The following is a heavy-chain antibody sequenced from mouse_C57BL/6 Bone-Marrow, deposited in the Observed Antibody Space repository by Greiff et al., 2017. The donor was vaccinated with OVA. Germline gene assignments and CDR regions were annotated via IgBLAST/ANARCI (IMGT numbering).Heavy chain of an antibody. CDR2: IYPGSGNT. CDR3: ARDFYCGSSPFAY. V-gene: IGHV1-66*01. D-gene: IGHD1-1*01. Sequence: VQLQQSGPELVKPGASVKISCKASGYSFTSYYIHWVKQRPGQGLEWIGWIYPGSGNTKYNEKFKGKATLTADTSSSTAYMQLSSLTSEDSAVYYGARDFYCGSSPFAYWGQGTLVTVSA. J-gene: IGHJ3*01. CDR1: GYSFTSYY.